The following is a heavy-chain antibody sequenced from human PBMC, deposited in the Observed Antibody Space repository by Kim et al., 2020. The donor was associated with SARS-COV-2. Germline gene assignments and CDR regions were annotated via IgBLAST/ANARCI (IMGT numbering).Heavy chain of an antibody. CDR1: GGSFSGYY. CDR3: ARGHSWGNFDY. D-gene: IGHD3-16*01. Sequence: SETLSLTCAVYGGSFSGYYWSWIRQPPGKGLEWIGEINHSGSTNYNPSLKSRVTISVDTSKNQFSLKLSSVTAADTAVYYCARGHSWGNFDYWGQGTLVTVSS. V-gene: IGHV4-34*01. CDR2: INHSGST. J-gene: IGHJ4*02.